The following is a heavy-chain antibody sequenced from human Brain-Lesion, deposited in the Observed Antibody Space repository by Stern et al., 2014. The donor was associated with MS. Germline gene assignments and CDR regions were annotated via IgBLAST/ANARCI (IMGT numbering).Heavy chain of an antibody. D-gene: IGHD3-10*01. J-gene: IGHJ4*02. V-gene: IGHV3-30*18. CDR1: GFTFSSYG. CDR3: VKRGITEVRGVRLGDY. CDR2: ISYDGSDK. Sequence: VQLVESGGGVVQPGWSLRLTCTVSGFTFSSYGMHWVRQAPVKGLEWGSGISYDGSDKYYAESVKGRFTISRDNSKNTLYLEMRSLRPEDTAVYYCVKRGITEVRGVRLGDYWGPGTLVIVSS.